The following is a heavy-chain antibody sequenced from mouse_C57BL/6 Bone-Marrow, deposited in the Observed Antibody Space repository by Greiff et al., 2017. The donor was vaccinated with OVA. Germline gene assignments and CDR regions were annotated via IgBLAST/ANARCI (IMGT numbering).Heavy chain of an antibody. CDR3: ARWLLGAMDY. Sequence: QVQLQQSGAELVRPGTSVKVSCKASGYAFTNYLIEWVKQRPGQGLEWIGVINPGSGGTNYNEKLKGKATLTADKSSSTAYMQLSSLTSEDSAVYFCARWLLGAMDYWGQGTSVTVSS. V-gene: IGHV1-54*01. CDR2: INPGSGGT. CDR1: GYAFTNYL. D-gene: IGHD2-3*01. J-gene: IGHJ4*01.